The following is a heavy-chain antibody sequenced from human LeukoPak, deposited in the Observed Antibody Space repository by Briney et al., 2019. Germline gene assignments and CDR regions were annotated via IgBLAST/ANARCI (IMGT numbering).Heavy chain of an antibody. J-gene: IGHJ4*02. Sequence: SVKVSCKASGGTFSSYAISWVRQAPAQGLEWMGRIIPILGIANYAQKFQGRVTITADKSTSTAYMELSSLRSEDTAVYYCAAAHYYDSSGYYLYWGQGTLVTVSS. CDR3: AAAHYYDSSGYYLY. CDR2: IIPILGIA. CDR1: GGTFSSYA. D-gene: IGHD3-22*01. V-gene: IGHV1-69*04.